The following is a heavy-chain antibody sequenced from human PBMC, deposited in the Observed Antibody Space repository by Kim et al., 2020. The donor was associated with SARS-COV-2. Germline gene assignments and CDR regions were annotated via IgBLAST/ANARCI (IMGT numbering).Heavy chain of an antibody. CDR3: ESGGGLAKRVYYYYYMDV. V-gene: IGHV3-48*03. J-gene: IGHJ6*03. Sequence: KGRFTSSRDNAKNSLYLQMNSLRAEDTAVYYCESGGGLAKRVYYYYYMDVWGKGTTVTVSS. D-gene: IGHD2-15*01.